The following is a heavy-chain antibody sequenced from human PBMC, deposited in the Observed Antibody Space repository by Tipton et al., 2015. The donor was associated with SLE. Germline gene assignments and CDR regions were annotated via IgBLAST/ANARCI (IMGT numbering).Heavy chain of an antibody. J-gene: IGHJ3*02. CDR3: ARGDYSRGLDI. CDR2: MNPNSGDT. V-gene: IGHV1-8*01. D-gene: IGHD4-11*01. CDR1: GYTFTSYD. Sequence: QSGAEVKNPGASVKVSCKASGYTFTSYDIIWVRQATGQGLEWMGWMNPNSGDTGYEQKFQNKVTMSRNTSISTAYMELLSLRSEDTAVYYCARGDYSRGLDIWGQGTMVTVCS.